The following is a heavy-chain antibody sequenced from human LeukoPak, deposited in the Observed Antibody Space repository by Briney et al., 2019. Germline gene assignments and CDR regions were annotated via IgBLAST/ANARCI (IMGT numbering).Heavy chain of an antibody. Sequence: ASETLSLSCTVSGTSTSHFYWNWIRQPPGKGLEWIGYMHNSGSSKHGPSLKSRVTISIDTSKNQFSLQLTSVTAADTAIYYCARSAERLRNAFDIWGQGTMVSVSS. CDR3: ARSAERLRNAFDI. CDR2: MHNSGSS. CDR1: GTSTSHFY. V-gene: IGHV4-59*01. J-gene: IGHJ3*02.